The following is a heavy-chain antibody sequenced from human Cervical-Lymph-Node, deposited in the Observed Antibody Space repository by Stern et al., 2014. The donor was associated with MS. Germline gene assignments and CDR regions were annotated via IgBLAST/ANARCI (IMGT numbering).Heavy chain of an antibody. CDR1: GFTFSSYG. CDR2: ISYDGNHK. J-gene: IGHJ4*02. V-gene: IGHV3-30*03. CDR3: ARDYEDTSMLFDH. Sequence: VQLVESGGAVVQPGRYLRLSCAASGFTFSSYGMHWVRQAPGKGLEWGTVISYDGNHKYYAASVKGRFTISRDNSKNTLHLQMNSVTPDDTAIYYCARDYEDTSMLFDHWGQGTLVTVSS. D-gene: IGHD2-8*01.